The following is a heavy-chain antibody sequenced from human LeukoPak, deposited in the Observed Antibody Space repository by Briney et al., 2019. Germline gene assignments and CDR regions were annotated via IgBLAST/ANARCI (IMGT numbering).Heavy chain of an antibody. CDR1: GYTFTSYY. V-gene: IGHV1-46*01. D-gene: IGHD3-10*01. Sequence: ASVKVSCKASGYTFTSYYMHWVRQAPGQGLECMGIINPSGGSTSYAQKFQGRVTMTRDTSTSTVYMELSSLRSEDTAVYYCASQIQPYGSGSYFHYWGQGTLVTVSS. CDR3: ASQIQPYGSGSYFHY. CDR2: INPSGGST. J-gene: IGHJ4*02.